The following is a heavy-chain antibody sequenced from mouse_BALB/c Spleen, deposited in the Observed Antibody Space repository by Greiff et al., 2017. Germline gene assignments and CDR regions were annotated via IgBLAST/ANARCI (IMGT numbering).Heavy chain of an antibody. D-gene: IGHD2-4*01. J-gene: IGHJ2*01. CDR3: ATISTRITPDYCDY. V-gene: IGHV3-6*02. Sequence: EVQVVESGPGLVKPSQSLSLTCSVTGYSITSGYYWTWIRQFPGNKLEWMGYISYDGSNNYNPSLKNRISITRDTSKNQFFLKLNSVTTEDTATYDGATISTRITPDYCDYWGQGTTLTVSA. CDR2: ISYDGSN. CDR1: GYSITSGYY.